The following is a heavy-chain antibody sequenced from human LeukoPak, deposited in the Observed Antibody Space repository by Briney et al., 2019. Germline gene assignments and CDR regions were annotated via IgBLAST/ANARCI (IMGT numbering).Heavy chain of an antibody. Sequence: GGSLRLSCAASGFTFSSYGMHWVRQAPGKGLEWVAFIRYDGSNKYYADSVKGRFTISRDNSKNTLYLQMNSLRAEDTAVYYCAKDARTTGFRESDAFDIWGQGTMVTVSS. CDR1: GFTFSSYG. V-gene: IGHV3-30*02. CDR3: AKDARTTGFRESDAFDI. CDR2: IRYDGSNK. D-gene: IGHD1-7*01. J-gene: IGHJ3*02.